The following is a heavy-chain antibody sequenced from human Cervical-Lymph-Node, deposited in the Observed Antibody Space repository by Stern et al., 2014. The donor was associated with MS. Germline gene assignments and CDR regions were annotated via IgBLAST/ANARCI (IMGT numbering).Heavy chain of an antibody. J-gene: IGHJ5*02. CDR1: GYTFTKYS. CDR3: ARDHSSSWYVEGDWFDP. CDR2: IDTGNNNT. V-gene: IGHV1-3*04. D-gene: IGHD6-13*01. Sequence: QVQLGQSGAEVKKPGASVKVSCKASGYTFTKYSIHWVRQAPGQRLEWMGWIDTGNNNTQYSHKFQDRVTFTRDTSATTAYMELRSLRSEDTALYYCARDHSSSWYVEGDWFDPWGQGTLVTVSS.